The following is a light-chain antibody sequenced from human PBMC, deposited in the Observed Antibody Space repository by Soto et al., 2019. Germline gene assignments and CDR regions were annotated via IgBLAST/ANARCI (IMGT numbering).Light chain of an antibody. Sequence: QSALTQPASVSGSPGQSITISCSGTTNDIGGYNYVSWYQHHPGKVPKVIIYEVRNRPSGVCNRFSGSKSGNTASLTISGLQVEDVAGYDCCSCTISGTLGFGGGTKVTV. CDR1: TNDIGGYNY. CDR2: EVR. V-gene: IGLV2-14*01. J-gene: IGLJ3*02. CDR3: CSCTISGTLG.